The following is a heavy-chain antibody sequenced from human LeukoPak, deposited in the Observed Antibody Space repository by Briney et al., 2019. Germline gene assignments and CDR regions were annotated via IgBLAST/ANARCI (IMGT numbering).Heavy chain of an antibody. D-gene: IGHD1-26*01. CDR2: ISSSSSTI. V-gene: IGHV3-48*04. CDR3: ARWAYYFDY. CDR1: GFTFSSYS. Sequence: GGSLRLSCAASGFTFSSYSMNWVRQAPGKGLEWVSYISSSSSTIYYADSVKGRFTISRDNAKNSLSLHMNSLRAEDTAVYFCARWAYYFDYWGQGTLVTVSS. J-gene: IGHJ4*02.